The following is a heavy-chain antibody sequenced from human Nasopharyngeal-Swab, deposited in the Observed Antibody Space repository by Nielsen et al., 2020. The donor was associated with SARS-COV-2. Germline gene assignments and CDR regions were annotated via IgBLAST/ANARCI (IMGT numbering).Heavy chain of an antibody. CDR2: IYYSGST. V-gene: IGHV4-39*01. Sequence: WIRQPPGKGLEWIGSIYYSGSTYYNPSLKSRVTISVDTSKNQFSLKLSSVTAADTAVYYCARLRYSGSYYTPYYFDYWGQGTLVTVSS. D-gene: IGHD1-26*01. CDR3: ARLRYSGSYYTPYYFDY. J-gene: IGHJ4*02.